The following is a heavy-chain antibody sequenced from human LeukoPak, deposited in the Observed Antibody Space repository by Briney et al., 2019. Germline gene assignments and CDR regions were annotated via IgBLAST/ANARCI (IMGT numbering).Heavy chain of an antibody. CDR2: ISGSGGST. CDR1: GFPFSCYA. J-gene: IGHJ4*02. Sequence: GESLRHFYAASGFPFSCYAMSWVRQAPGKGLEWVSAISGSGGSTYYADSVKGRYTISRDNSKNTLYLQMNSLRAEDTAVYYCSKTLAYSSSWYYFDYWGQGTLVTVSS. D-gene: IGHD6-13*01. CDR3: SKTLAYSSSWYYFDY. V-gene: IGHV3-23*01.